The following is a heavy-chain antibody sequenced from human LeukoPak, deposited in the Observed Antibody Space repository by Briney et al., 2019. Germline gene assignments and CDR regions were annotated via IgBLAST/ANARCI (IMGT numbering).Heavy chain of an antibody. CDR3: ARESLRRAVTGMDY. Sequence: SVKVSCKASGGTFSSYAISWVRQAPGQGLEWMGGIIPIFGTANYAQKFQGRVTITTDESTSTAYMELSSLRSDDTAVYYCARESLRRAVTGMDYWGQGTLVTVSS. V-gene: IGHV1-69*05. D-gene: IGHD6-19*01. J-gene: IGHJ4*02. CDR1: GGTFSSYA. CDR2: IIPIFGTA.